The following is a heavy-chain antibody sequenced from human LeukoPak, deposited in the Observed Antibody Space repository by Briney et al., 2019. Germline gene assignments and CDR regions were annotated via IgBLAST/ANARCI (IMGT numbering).Heavy chain of an antibody. V-gene: IGHV1-69*04. J-gene: IGHJ6*02. CDR2: LIPILGLA. CDR3: ASPGRGPDYYSMDV. D-gene: IGHD2-15*01. CDR1: GGAFNNSA. Sequence: SVKVSFKASGGAFNNSAISWVRQAPGHGLEWMGKLIPILGLANYAQKFQGRVTITADTSTSTAYMDLNNLSYEDTAVYYCASPGRGPDYYSMDVWGQGTTVTVSS.